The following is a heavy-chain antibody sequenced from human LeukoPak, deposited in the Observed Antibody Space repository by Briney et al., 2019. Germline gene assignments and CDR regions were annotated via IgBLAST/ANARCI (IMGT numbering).Heavy chain of an antibody. CDR3: ANSPTNYDFWSGYGFDP. D-gene: IGHD3-3*01. Sequence: GGSLRLSCAASGFTVSSYWMHWVRQAPGKGLVWVSRINSDGSSISYADSVKGRFTISRDNSKNTLYLQMNSLRAEDTAVYYCANSPTNYDFWSGYGFDPWGQGTLVTVSS. V-gene: IGHV3-74*01. J-gene: IGHJ5*02. CDR1: GFTVSSYW. CDR2: INSDGSSI.